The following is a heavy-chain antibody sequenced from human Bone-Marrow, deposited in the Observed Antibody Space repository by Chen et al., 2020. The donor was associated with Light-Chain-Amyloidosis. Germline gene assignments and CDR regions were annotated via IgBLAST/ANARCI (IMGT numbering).Heavy chain of an antibody. D-gene: IGHD6-13*01. CDR1: GDSVTTRSHY. CDR2: IFSGEIT. CDR3: ARSSSSWYEEYYYYYYYMDV. Sequence: TLSLTCSVSGDSVTTRSHYWAWIRQSPRKGLEWIGSIFSGEITYYNPSLKSRVTMSVDTSKNQXXLKLXXXXXXXXAXYYCARSSSSWYEEYYYYYYYMDVWGKGTTVTVSS. V-gene: IGHV4-39*06. J-gene: IGHJ6*03.